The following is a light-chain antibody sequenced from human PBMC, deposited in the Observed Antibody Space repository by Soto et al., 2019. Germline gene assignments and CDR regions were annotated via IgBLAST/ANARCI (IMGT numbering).Light chain of an antibody. CDR1: SNDVGGYNY. CDR2: DVS. J-gene: IGLJ2*01. Sequence: QSALTQPRSVSGSPGQSVTISCTGTSNDVGGYNYVSWYQQHPGNAPNLMIYDVSKRPSGVPDRFAGSKSGNTASLSISGLQADDEADYYCCSYAGRYMVFGGGTKLTVL. CDR3: CSYAGRYMV. V-gene: IGLV2-11*01.